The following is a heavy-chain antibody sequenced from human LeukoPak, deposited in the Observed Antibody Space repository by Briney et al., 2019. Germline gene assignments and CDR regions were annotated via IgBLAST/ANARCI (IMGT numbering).Heavy chain of an antibody. D-gene: IGHD5-18*01. Sequence: PGGSLRLSCGASRFTLSTYAVHWVRQAPGKGLEWVAVMSYDGSNKYYADSVKGRFTISRDSSKNTLYLQMNSLRAEDTAVYYCARDGAQLWINYYFDYWGQGTLVTVSS. CDR2: MSYDGSNK. CDR1: RFTLSTYA. V-gene: IGHV3-30*01. J-gene: IGHJ4*02. CDR3: ARDGAQLWINYYFDY.